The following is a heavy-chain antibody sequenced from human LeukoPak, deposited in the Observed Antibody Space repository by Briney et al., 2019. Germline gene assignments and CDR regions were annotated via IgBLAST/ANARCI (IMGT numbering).Heavy chain of an antibody. CDR3: ARDLMGTMVRRGFDP. V-gene: IGHV4-30-4*08. CDR2: IYYSGST. J-gene: IGHJ5*02. CDR1: GGSISSGDYY. Sequence: SQTLSLTCTVSGGSISSGDYYWSWIRQPPGKGLEWIGYIYYSGSTYYNPSLKSRVTISVDTSNNQFSLKLSSVTAADTAVYYCARDLMGTMVRRGFDPWGQGTLVTVSS. D-gene: IGHD3-10*01.